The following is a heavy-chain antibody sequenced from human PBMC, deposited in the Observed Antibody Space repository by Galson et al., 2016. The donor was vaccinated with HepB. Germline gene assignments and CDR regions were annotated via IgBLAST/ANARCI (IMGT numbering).Heavy chain of an antibody. V-gene: IGHV3-15*07. CDR2: IKSKTDGGAT. D-gene: IGHD3-3*01. CDR3: TVAASYDFWSGYYMLDP. Sequence: LRLSCAASGFSFSRAWMHWVRQAPGKGLEWVGRIKSKTDGGATGYAAPVKGRFAISRDNSKDTLYLQMNRLKTEDTGVYYCTVAASYDFWSGYYMLDPWGQGTLVTVSS. J-gene: IGHJ5*02. CDR1: GFSFSRAW.